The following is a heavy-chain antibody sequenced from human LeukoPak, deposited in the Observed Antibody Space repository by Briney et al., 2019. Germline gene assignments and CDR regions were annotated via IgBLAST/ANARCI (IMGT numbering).Heavy chain of an antibody. CDR2: IYYSGST. V-gene: IGHV4-59*01. D-gene: IGHD3-22*01. J-gene: IGHJ6*03. CDR1: GGSISSYY. CDR3: ARGGYDSSANYYYYMDV. Sequence: SEALSLTCTVYGGSISSYYWSWIRQPPGKGLEWIGYIYYSGSTNYNPSLKSRVTISVDTPKNQFSLKLSSVTAADTAVYYCARGGYDSSANYYYYMDVWGKGTTVTVSS.